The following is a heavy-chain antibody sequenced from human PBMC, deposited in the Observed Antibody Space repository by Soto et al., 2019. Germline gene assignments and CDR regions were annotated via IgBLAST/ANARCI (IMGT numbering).Heavy chain of an antibody. D-gene: IGHD6-13*01. CDR2: INHSGST. J-gene: IGHJ4*02. CDR3: ARGRGPPYSRRDRTFDY. Sequence: QVQLQQWGAGLLKPSETLSLTCAVYGGSFSGYYWSWIRQPPGKALEWIGEINHSGSTNYNPSLSGRVTISVDTSKNQFALQLSSVTAADTAVYYCARGRGPPYSRRDRTFDYWGKGTLVTVSS. V-gene: IGHV4-34*01. CDR1: GGSFSGYY.